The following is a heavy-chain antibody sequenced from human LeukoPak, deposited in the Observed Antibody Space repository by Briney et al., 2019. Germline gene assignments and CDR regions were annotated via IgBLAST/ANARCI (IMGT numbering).Heavy chain of an antibody. CDR2: IYHIGST. V-gene: IGHV4-38-2*01. CDR3: ARAGWIITSGIDY. Sequence: SETLSPTCGVSGYSISRGYYWAWIRQPPGKGLEWIETIYHIGSTYYNPSLESRVTISVDKSKNEFSLNLNSVTAADTAVYYCARAGWIITSGIDYWGQGALVTVSS. D-gene: IGHD1-20*01. CDR1: GYSISRGYY. J-gene: IGHJ4*02.